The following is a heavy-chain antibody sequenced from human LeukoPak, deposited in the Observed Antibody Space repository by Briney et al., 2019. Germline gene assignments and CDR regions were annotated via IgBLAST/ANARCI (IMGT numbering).Heavy chain of an antibody. Sequence: GGSLRLSCAASGFTVSSNYMSWVRQAPGKGLEWVSGLYSGGGTYYADSVKGRFDISRDNSKNTLYLQMNSLRAEDTAVYYCARGGVGSGSDGMDVWGQGTTVTVSS. V-gene: IGHV3-66*01. CDR3: ARGGVGSGSDGMDV. CDR1: GFTVSSNY. J-gene: IGHJ6*02. D-gene: IGHD3-10*01. CDR2: LYSGGGT.